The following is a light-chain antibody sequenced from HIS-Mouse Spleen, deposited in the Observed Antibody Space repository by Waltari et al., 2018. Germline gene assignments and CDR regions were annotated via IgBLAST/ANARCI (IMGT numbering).Light chain of an antibody. J-gene: IGLJ3*02. CDR2: RNN. Sequence: QSVLTQPPPASGTPGQRVTFSSSGRRSNIGSHYAYWYQQLPGTAPKLLIYRNNQRPSGVPDRFSGSKSGTSASLAISGLRSEDEADYYCAAWDDSLSGPWVFGGGTKLTVL. V-gene: IGLV1-47*01. CDR3: AAWDDSLSGPWV. CDR1: RSNIGSHY.